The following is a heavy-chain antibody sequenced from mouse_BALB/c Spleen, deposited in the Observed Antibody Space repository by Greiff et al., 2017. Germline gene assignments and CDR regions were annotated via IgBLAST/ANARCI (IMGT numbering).Heavy chain of an antibody. D-gene: IGHD1-2*01. Sequence: EVQLQQSGPELVKPGASVKISCKASGYSFTGYFMNWVMQSHGKSLEWIGRINPYNGDTFYNQKFKGKATLTVDKSSSTAHMELRSLASEDSAVYYCARQGYGDLDYWGQGTTLTVSS. CDR1: GYSFTGYF. CDR2: INPYNGDT. V-gene: IGHV1-20*02. CDR3: ARQGYGDLDY. J-gene: IGHJ2*01.